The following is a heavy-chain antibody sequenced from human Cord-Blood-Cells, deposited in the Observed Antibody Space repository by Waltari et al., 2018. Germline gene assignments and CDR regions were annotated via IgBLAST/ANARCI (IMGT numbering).Heavy chain of an antibody. V-gene: IGHV4-39*01. D-gene: IGHD3-22*01. Sequence: QLQLQESGPGLVKPSETLSLTCTVSGGSISSSSYYWGWIRQPPGKGLECIGSIYYSGSTYYNPSLKSRVTISVDTSKNQFSLKLSSVTAADTAVYYCAIYDSSGYYFDYWGQGTLVTVSS. CDR2: IYYSGST. J-gene: IGHJ4*02. CDR1: GGSISSSSYY. CDR3: AIYDSSGYYFDY.